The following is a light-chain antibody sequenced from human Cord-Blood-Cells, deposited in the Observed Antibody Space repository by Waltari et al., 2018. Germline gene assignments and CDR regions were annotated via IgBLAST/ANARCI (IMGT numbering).Light chain of an antibody. J-gene: IGKJ2*03. CDR2: GAS. V-gene: IGKV3-15*01. CDR1: QSVSSN. Sequence: EIVMTQSPATLSASPGVTETLSCRASQSVSSNLAWYQQKPGQAPRLLIYGASTRATGIPARFSGSGSGTEFTLTISSLQSEDFAVYYCQQYNNWPLSFGQGTKLEIK. CDR3: QQYNNWPLS.